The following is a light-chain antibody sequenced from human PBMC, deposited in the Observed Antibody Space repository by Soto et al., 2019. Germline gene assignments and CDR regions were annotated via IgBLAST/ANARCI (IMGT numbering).Light chain of an antibody. J-gene: IGKJ1*01. V-gene: IGKV3-15*01. CDR3: QQYNNWPRT. Sequence: ELVLPQSPATLSVSPGERATLSCRASQSVSSNLAWYQQKPGQAPRLLIYGASTRATGIPARFSGSGSGTEFTLTISSLQSEDFAVYYCQQYNNWPRTFGQGTKVDVK. CDR2: GAS. CDR1: QSVSSN.